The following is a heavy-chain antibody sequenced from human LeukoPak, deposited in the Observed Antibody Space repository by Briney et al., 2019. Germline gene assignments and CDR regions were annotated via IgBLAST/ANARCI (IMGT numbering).Heavy chain of an antibody. CDR2: IYHSGST. Sequence: SETLSLTCSVSGYSISSGYHWGWIRQPPGKGLEWIGSIYHSGSTYYNPSLRSRVTISVDTSKNQFSLKLSSVTAADTAVYYCARDRGQWLVDWYFDLWGRGTLVTVSS. D-gene: IGHD6-19*01. J-gene: IGHJ2*01. CDR1: GYSISSGYH. CDR3: ARDRGQWLVDWYFDL. V-gene: IGHV4-38-2*02.